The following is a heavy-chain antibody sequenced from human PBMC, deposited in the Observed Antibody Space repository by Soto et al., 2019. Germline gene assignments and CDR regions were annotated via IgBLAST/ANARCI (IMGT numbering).Heavy chain of an antibody. J-gene: IGHJ5*02. D-gene: IGHD6-13*01. CDR3: ARDHIAAAGTGSDWFDP. CDR1: GASISGYY. Sequence: SETLSLTCTVSGASISGYYWSWIRQPPGKGLEWIGEINHSGSTNYNPSLKSRVTISVDTSKNQFSLKLSSVTAADTAVYYCARDHIAAAGTGSDWFDPWGQGTLVTVSS. V-gene: IGHV4-34*01. CDR2: INHSGST.